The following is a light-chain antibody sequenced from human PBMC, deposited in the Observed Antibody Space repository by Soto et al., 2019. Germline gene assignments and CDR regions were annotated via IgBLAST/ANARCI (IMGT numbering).Light chain of an antibody. CDR2: WAS. Sequence: DFVMTQSPDSLAVSLGERATINCKSSQSVLSSSNNKNYLAWYEQEPGQPPKLLIYWASTRESGVPDRFSGSGSGTDFTLTISSLQAEDVGVYYCQQYYSTPLTFGGGTKVEIK. V-gene: IGKV4-1*01. CDR1: QSVLSSSNNKNY. J-gene: IGKJ4*01. CDR3: QQYYSTPLT.